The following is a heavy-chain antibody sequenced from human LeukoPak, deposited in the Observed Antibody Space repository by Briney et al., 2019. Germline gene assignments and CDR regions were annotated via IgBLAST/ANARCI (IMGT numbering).Heavy chain of an antibody. Sequence: GGSLRLSCVASGFIFSRYSTNWVRQAPGKGLEWVSSISSSSSYIYYADSVKGRFTISRDNAKNSLYLQMNSLRAEDTAVYYCARVPDDFWSGYFVDYWGQGTLVTVSS. CDR1: GFIFSRYS. CDR2: ISSSSSYI. J-gene: IGHJ4*02. D-gene: IGHD3-3*01. CDR3: ARVPDDFWSGYFVDY. V-gene: IGHV3-21*01.